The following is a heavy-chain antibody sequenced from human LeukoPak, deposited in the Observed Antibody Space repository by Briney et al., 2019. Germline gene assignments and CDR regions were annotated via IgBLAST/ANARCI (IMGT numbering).Heavy chain of an antibody. V-gene: IGHV3-74*01. CDR3: ARGMRRDTTSLWDY. J-gene: IGHJ4*02. Sequence: GGSLRLSCVASGVTFSNSWMHWVRHAPGEGLGWVSRISTDGSSTKYADSVEGRFIISRDNAENTLYLRMNSLRAEDTAVYYCARGMRRDTTSLWDYWGQGTLVTVSS. CDR1: GVTFSNSW. CDR2: ISTDGSST. D-gene: IGHD2-2*01.